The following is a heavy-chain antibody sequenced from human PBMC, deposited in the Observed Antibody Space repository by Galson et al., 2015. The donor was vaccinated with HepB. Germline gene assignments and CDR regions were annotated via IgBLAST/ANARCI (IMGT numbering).Heavy chain of an antibody. Sequence: SLRLSCAASGFTFSRYWMHWVRQGPGKGLAWVSRINSDGSNTNYADSVKGRFTISRDNAKNTLYLQMNSLRAEDTAVYYCARVDPYGDYTFDYWGQGTLVTVSS. CDR3: ARVDPYGDYTFDY. D-gene: IGHD4-17*01. CDR2: INSDGSNT. V-gene: IGHV3-74*01. J-gene: IGHJ4*02. CDR1: GFTFSRYW.